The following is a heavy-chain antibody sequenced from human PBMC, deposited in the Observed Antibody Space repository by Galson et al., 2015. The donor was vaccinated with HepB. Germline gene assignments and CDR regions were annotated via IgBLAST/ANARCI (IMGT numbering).Heavy chain of an antibody. CDR1: GFTLGSYA. D-gene: IGHD3-10*01. CDR3: AKALFSVAINMVRGVDLSLDY. V-gene: IGHV3-23*01. Sequence: SLRLSCAVSGFTLGSYAMNWVRQAPGKGLEWVSGISPSGGSTYYADSVKGRITISRDNSKNTLYLQMNSLRAEDTAVYYCAKALFSVAINMVRGVDLSLDYWGQGTLVTVSS. CDR2: ISPSGGST. J-gene: IGHJ4*02.